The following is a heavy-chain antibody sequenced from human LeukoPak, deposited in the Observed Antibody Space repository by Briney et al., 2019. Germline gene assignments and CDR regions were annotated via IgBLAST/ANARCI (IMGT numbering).Heavy chain of an antibody. CDR2: ISYDGGNK. D-gene: IGHD2-8*01. V-gene: IGHV3-30*04. Sequence: GRSLRLSCAASGFTFSRSAMHWVRQAPGRGLEWVAIISYDGGNKYYADSVKGRFTISRDNANDSLYLQMNSLRAEDTAVYYCVRDRNGGCFDPWGQGTLVTVSS. CDR3: VRDRNGGCFDP. CDR1: GFTFSRSA. J-gene: IGHJ5*02.